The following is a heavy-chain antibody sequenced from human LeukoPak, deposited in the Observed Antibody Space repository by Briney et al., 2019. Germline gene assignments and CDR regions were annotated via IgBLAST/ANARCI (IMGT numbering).Heavy chain of an antibody. V-gene: IGHV3-48*04. Sequence: GGSLRLSCAASGFTFSSYSMNWVRQAPGKGLEWVSYISSSSSTIYYADSVKGRFTISRDNAKNSLYLQMKILRAEDTAVYYCARGKTSQNIVTRKTYNWFDPWGQGTLVTVSS. J-gene: IGHJ5*02. CDR3: ARGKTSQNIVTRKTYNWFDP. CDR1: GFTFSSYS. CDR2: ISSSSSTI. D-gene: IGHD2/OR15-2a*01.